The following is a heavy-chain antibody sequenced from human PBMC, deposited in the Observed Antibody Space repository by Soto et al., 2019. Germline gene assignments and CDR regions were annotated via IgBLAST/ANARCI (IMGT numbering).Heavy chain of an antibody. CDR3: ARFKLGDDY. V-gene: IGHV1-69*02. J-gene: IGHJ4*02. Sequence: QVQLVQSGAEVRKPGSSVKVSCQASGGTFSNSTVTWVRQAPGQGLEWMGRLIPILGLANYAQKFRGRLTITADKSTTTAYMEQRSLRSEDTAMYYCARFKLGDDYWGQGTRVTVSS. CDR2: LIPILGLA. D-gene: IGHD5-12*01. CDR1: GGTFSNST.